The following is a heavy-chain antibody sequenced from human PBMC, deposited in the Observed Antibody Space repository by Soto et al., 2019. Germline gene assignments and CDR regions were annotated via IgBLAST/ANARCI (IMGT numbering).Heavy chain of an antibody. CDR1: GFTFSSYA. CDR3: ALLCSSTSCDYDAFDI. CDR2: ISYDGSNK. J-gene: IGHJ3*02. V-gene: IGHV3-30-3*01. D-gene: IGHD2-2*01. Sequence: QVQLVESGGGVVQPGRSLRLSCAASGFTFSSYAMHWVRQAPGKGLEWVAVISYDGSNKYYADSVKGRFTISRDNSKNTLYLQMNSLRAEDTAVYYCALLCSSTSCDYDAFDIWGQGTMVTVSS.